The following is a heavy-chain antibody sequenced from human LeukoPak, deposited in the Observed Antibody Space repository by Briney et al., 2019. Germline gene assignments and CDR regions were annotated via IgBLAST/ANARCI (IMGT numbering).Heavy chain of an antibody. Sequence: GGSLRLSCAASGFTFSNAWMRWVRQAPGKGLEWVAVISYDGSNKYYADSVKGRFTISRDNSKNTLYLQMNSLRAEDTAVYYCARGGAAGSEIDYWGQGTLVTVSS. D-gene: IGHD6-13*01. V-gene: IGHV3-30-3*01. CDR2: ISYDGSNK. CDR1: GFTFSNAW. CDR3: ARGGAAGSEIDY. J-gene: IGHJ4*02.